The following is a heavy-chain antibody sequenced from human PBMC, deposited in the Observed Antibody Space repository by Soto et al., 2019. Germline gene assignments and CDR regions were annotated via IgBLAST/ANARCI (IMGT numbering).Heavy chain of an antibody. CDR3: ARAGYGERGAWFDP. D-gene: IGHD3-10*01. J-gene: IGHJ5*02. CDR1: GFTFSSYW. V-gene: IGHV3-7*05. Sequence: EVQLVESGGGLVQPGGSLRLSCAASGFTFSSYWMSWVRKAPGKGLEWVANIRQDGSEKTYVDSVKGRFTISRDNAKNSLYLQMNTLRAEDTAFYYCARAGYGERGAWFDPWGQGTLVTVSS. CDR2: IRQDGSEK.